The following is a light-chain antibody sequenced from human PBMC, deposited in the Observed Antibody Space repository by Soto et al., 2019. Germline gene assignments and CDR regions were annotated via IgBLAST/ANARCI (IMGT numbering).Light chain of an antibody. CDR1: SSDVGSYTY. V-gene: IGLV2-14*01. Sequence: QSVLTQPASVSGSPRQSITISCTGASSDVGSYTYVSWYQQHPGKAPKLMIYEVNNRPSGVSNRFSGSKSGNTASLTISGLQAEDEADYYCSSYTSSSTLYVFRTGTKVTVL. CDR3: SSYTSSSTLYV. J-gene: IGLJ1*01. CDR2: EVN.